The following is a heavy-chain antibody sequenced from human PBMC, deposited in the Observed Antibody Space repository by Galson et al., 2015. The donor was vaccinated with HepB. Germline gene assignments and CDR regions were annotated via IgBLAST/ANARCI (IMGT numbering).Heavy chain of an antibody. CDR1: GFTFSSYG. CDR3: AKGARSGSYTH. D-gene: IGHD1-26*01. CDR2: ISYDGSNK. V-gene: IGHV3-30*18. Sequence: SLRLSCAASGFTFSSYGMHWVRQAPGKGLEWVAVISYDGSNKYYADSVKGRFTISRDNSKNTLYLQMNSLRAEDTAVYYCAKGARSGSYTHWGQGTLVTVSS. J-gene: IGHJ4*02.